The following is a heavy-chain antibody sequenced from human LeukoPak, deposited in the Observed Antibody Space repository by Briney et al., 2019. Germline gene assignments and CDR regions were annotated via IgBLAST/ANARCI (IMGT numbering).Heavy chain of an antibody. V-gene: IGHV4-59*08. J-gene: IGHJ5*02. CDR2: IYYSGST. D-gene: IGHD3-16*02. CDR3: ARQPYDYVWGSYRINWFDP. Sequence: SETLSLTCTVSGGSISSYYWSWNRQPPGKGLEWIGYIYYSGSTNYNPSLKSRVTISVDTSKNQFSLKLSSVTAADTAVYYCARQPYDYVWGSYRINWFDPWGQGTLVTVSS. CDR1: GGSISSYY.